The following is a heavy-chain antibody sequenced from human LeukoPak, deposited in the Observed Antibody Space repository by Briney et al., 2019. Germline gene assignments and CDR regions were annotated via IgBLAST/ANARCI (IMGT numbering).Heavy chain of an antibody. CDR1: GFIFTGYY. V-gene: IGHV1-2*02. CDR3: ARDHPSSGGWYGRVEVFDL. CDR2: INPNSGGT. D-gene: IGHD6-19*01. Sequence: ASVKVSCKTSGFIFTGYYMHWVRQAPGQGLEWMGWINPNSGGTDYAQKFQGRVTMTRDTSISTAYMDLSRLTSADTAVYYCARDHPSSGGWYGRVEVFDLWGQGKRVTVFS. J-gene: IGHJ3*01.